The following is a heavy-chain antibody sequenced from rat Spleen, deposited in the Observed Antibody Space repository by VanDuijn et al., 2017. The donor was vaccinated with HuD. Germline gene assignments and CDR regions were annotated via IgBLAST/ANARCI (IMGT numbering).Heavy chain of an antibody. CDR1: GFTFSDYG. V-gene: IGHV5-20*01. Sequence: EVQVEESGGGLVQPGRSMKLSCAASGFTFSDYGMAWVLQAPTKGLEWVASISYDGGSTYYRDSVKGRFTISRDNAKSTLYLQMESLRSEDTATYYCAKDLDYSGDNWFGYWGQGTLVTFSS. J-gene: IGHJ3*01. CDR2: ISYDGGST. D-gene: IGHD1-1*01. CDR3: AKDLDYSGDNWFGY.